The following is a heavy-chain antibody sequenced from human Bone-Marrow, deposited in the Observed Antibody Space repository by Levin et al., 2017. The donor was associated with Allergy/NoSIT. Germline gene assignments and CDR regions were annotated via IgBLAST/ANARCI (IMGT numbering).Heavy chain of an antibody. Sequence: PGGSLRLSCAASKINFRRYAMHWVRQAPGKGLEWVSVITFDGSKKYYADSVKGRFTISRDNSKNTLFLQMNTLRVEDTAVYYCVREFTAGSYYFDYWGQGTLVTVSS. D-gene: IGHD3-16*01. CDR2: ITFDGSKK. CDR1: KINFRRYA. CDR3: VREFTAGSYYFDY. V-gene: IGHV3-30*04. J-gene: IGHJ4*02.